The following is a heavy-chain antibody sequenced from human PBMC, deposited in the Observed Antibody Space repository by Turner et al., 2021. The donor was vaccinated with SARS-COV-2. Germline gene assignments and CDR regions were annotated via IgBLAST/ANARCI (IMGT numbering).Heavy chain of an antibody. J-gene: IGHJ6*02. V-gene: IGHV4-39*01. CDR2: IYYSGST. D-gene: IGHD6-13*01. Sequence: QLQLQESGPGMVKPSETLSLTCTVSGGSISSSSYYWGWIRQPPGKGLEWIGSIYYSGSTYYNPSLMSRVTISVDTSKNQFSLKLSSVTAADTSVYYCATSTVAGTELNYYGMDVWGQGTTVTVSS. CDR1: GGSISSSSYY. CDR3: ATSTVAGTELNYYGMDV.